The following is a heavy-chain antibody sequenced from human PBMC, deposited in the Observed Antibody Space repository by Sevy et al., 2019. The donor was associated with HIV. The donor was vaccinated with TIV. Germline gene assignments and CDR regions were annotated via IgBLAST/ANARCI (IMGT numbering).Heavy chain of an antibody. CDR3: AKVRSQLLVGAYYFDY. J-gene: IGHJ4*02. CDR2: LSGSGGST. D-gene: IGHD1-26*01. V-gene: IGHV3-23*01. CDR1: GFTFSSYA. Sequence: GGSLRLTCAASGFTFSSYAMSWVRRAPGKGLEWVSALSGSGGSTDYADSVKGRFTISRDNSKNTLYLQMNSLRAEDTAVYYCAKVRSQLLVGAYYFDYWGQGTLVTVSS.